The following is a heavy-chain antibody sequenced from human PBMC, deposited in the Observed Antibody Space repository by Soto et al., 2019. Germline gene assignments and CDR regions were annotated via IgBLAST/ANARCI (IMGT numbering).Heavy chain of an antibody. V-gene: IGHV4-39*01. Sequence: SETLSLTCTVSGGSISSCIYYWGWIRQPPGKGLEWIGSIYYSGSTYYNPSLKSRVTISVDTSKNQFSLKLSSVTAADTAVYYCARHVIEYSSSPRRYYYYYYMAVWGKGTTVTVSS. CDR1: GGSISSCIYY. CDR3: ARHVIEYSSSPRRYYYYYYMAV. D-gene: IGHD6-6*01. CDR2: IYYSGST. J-gene: IGHJ6*03.